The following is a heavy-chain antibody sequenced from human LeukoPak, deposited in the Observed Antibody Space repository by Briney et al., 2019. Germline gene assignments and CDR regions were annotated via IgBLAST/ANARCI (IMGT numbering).Heavy chain of an antibody. J-gene: IGHJ4*02. V-gene: IGHV1-8*01. CDR1: GYTFTSYD. D-gene: IGHD3-10*01. Sequence: ASVKVSCKASGYTFTSYDINWVRQATGQGLEWMRWMNPNSGNTGYAQKFQGRVTMTRNTSISTAYMELSSLRSEDTAVYYCARRSTRDMVLNYWGQGTLVTVSS. CDR3: ARRSTRDMVLNY. CDR2: MNPNSGNT.